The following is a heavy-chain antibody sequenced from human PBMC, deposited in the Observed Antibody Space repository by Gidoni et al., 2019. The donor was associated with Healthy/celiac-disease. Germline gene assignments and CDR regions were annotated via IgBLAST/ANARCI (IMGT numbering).Heavy chain of an antibody. J-gene: IGHJ4*02. CDR1: GFTFSSYE. D-gene: IGHD1-26*01. CDR3: ARRLVGASDY. CDR2: ISSSGSTI. V-gene: IGHV3-48*03. Sequence: EVQLVESGGGLVQPGGSLRLPCAASGFTFSSYEMNWVRQAPGKGLEWVSYISSSGSTIYYADSVKGRFTISRDNAKNSLYLQMNSLRAEDTAVYYCARRLVGASDYWGQGTLVTVSS.